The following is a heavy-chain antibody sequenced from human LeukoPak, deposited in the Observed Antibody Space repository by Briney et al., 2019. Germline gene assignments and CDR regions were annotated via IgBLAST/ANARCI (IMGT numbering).Heavy chain of an antibody. CDR1: GFSFSNYG. CDR2: ISSSSSYI. V-gene: IGHV3-21*01. Sequence: GGTLRLSCAASGFSFSNYGMNWVRQAPGKGLEWVSSISSSSSYIYYADSVKGRFTISRDNAKNSLYLQMNSLRAEDTAVYYCAKTYCGGGSCHYFDYWGQGTLVTVSS. D-gene: IGHD2-15*01. J-gene: IGHJ4*02. CDR3: AKTYCGGGSCHYFDY.